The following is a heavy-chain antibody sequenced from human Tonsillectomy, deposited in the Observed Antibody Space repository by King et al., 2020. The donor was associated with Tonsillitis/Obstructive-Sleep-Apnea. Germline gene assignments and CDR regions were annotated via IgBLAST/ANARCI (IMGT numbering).Heavy chain of an antibody. V-gene: IGHV3-49*03. CDR1: GFTFGDYA. CDR3: RRLSVRYLNY. D-gene: IGHD4-17*01. CDR2: IRSKVFGGTT. J-gene: IGHJ4*02. Sequence: QLVQSGGGLVQPGRSLRLSCSASGFTFGDYAMTWFRQAPGKGLEWVGFIRSKVFGGTTEYAASVKGRFTISRDDSKSIAYLQMNSLKTEDTAVYYCRRLSVRYLNYWGQGTLLTVSS.